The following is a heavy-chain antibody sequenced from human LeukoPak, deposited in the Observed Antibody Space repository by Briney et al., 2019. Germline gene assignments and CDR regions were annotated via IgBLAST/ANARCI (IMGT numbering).Heavy chain of an antibody. J-gene: IGHJ4*02. CDR3: ARVGYVWGSYRWYYFDY. CDR2: ISGSGGST. V-gene: IGHV3-23*01. CDR1: GFTFSSYA. D-gene: IGHD3-16*02. Sequence: GGSLRLSCTASGFTFSSYAMSWVRQAPGKGLEWVSAISGSGGSTYYADSVKGRFTISRDNAKNSLYLQMNSLRAEDTAVYYCARVGYVWGSYRWYYFDYWGQGTLVTVSS.